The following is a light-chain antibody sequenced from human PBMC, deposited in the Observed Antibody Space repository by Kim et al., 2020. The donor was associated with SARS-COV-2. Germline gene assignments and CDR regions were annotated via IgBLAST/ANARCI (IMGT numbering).Light chain of an antibody. CDR2: DNN. J-gene: IGLJ3*02. CDR1: SSNIGNNY. Sequence: QSVLTQPPSVSAAPGQKVTISCSGGSSNIGNNYVAWYQQLPGTAPKLLIFDNNNRPPAIPDRFSGSKSGTSVTLAITGLQTGDEADYYCATWDSSLSAGVFGGGTKLTVL. CDR3: ATWDSSLSAGV. V-gene: IGLV1-51*01.